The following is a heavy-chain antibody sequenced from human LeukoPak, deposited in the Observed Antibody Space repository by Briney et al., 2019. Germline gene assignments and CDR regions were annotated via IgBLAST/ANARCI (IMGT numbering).Heavy chain of an antibody. CDR1: GFTFGDYA. V-gene: IGHV3-49*04. Sequence: GSLRLSCTASGFTFGDYAMSWVRQAPGKGLEWVGFIRSKAYGGTTEYAASVKGRFTISRDDSKSIAYLQMNSLKTEDTAVYYCTRDQQYSSSWYTTPPAYWGQGTLVTVSS. CDR2: IRSKAYGGTT. D-gene: IGHD6-13*01. CDR3: TRDQQYSSSWYTTPPAY. J-gene: IGHJ4*02.